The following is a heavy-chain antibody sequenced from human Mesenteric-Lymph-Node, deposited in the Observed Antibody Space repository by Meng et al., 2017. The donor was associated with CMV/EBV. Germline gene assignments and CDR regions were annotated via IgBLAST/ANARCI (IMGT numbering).Heavy chain of an antibody. V-gene: IGHV4-34*01. Sequence: QVQLQQGGPGLLTPSEALSLTCAVYGGSFSGYYWSWIRQPPGKGLEWIGEINHSGSTNYNPSLKSRVTISVDTSKNQFSLKLSSVTAADTAVYYCARHQRWLKSEGGFNYWGQGTLVTVSS. CDR2: INHSGST. J-gene: IGHJ4*02. CDR3: ARHQRWLKSEGGFNY. CDR1: GGSFSGYY. D-gene: IGHD4-23*01.